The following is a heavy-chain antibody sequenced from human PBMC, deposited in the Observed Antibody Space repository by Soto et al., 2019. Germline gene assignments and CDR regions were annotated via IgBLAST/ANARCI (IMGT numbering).Heavy chain of an antibody. CDR3: ARTLYGDNVDY. CDR2: INADNGNT. CDR1: GYTFTSYA. J-gene: IGHJ4*02. Sequence: GASVKVSCKASGYTFTSYAMHWVRQAPGQRLEWMGWINADNGNTKYSQKFQGRVTMTRNTSISTAYMELSSLRSEDTAVYYCARTLYGDNVDYWGQGTLVTVSS. D-gene: IGHD4-17*01. V-gene: IGHV1-3*01.